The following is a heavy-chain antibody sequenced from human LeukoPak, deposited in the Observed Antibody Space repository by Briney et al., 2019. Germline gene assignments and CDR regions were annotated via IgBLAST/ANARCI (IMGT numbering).Heavy chain of an antibody. CDR3: ARVYSGYDLPGSLANYSFDS. Sequence: PSETLSLTCTVSGVSISSYYWSWLRQPAGKGLEWIGRFYSGGRTYYNPSHKSRVTMSVDTSKNQFSLKLSSVSAADTAVYFCARVYSGYDLPGSLANYSFDSWGQGTLVTVSS. CDR1: GVSISSYY. V-gene: IGHV4-4*07. CDR2: FYSGGRT. J-gene: IGHJ4*02. D-gene: IGHD5-12*01.